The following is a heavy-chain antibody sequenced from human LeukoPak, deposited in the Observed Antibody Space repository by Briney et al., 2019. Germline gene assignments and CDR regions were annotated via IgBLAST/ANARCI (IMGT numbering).Heavy chain of an antibody. CDR3: ARREDSGWYRFDY. CDR2: IYYSGTS. V-gene: IGHV4-59*08. D-gene: IGHD6-19*01. J-gene: IGHJ4*02. Sequence: SETLSLTCTVSGGSVSSYYWSWIRQPPGKGLEWIGYIYYSGTSYYNPSLKSRVTISLDTSKNQFSLKLTSVTAADTAVYYCARREDSGWYRFDYWGQGTLVTVSS. CDR1: GGSVSSYY.